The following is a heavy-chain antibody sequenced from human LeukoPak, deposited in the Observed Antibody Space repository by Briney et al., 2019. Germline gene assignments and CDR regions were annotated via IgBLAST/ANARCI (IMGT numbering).Heavy chain of an antibody. CDR3: ARPNIRCCSGGACSNDGSDY. CDR1: GFTFSSYS. CDR2: IYYSGST. D-gene: IGHD2-15*01. J-gene: IGHJ4*02. Sequence: GSLRLSCAASGFTFSSYSMMWIRQPPGKGLEWIGSIYYSGSTYYSPSLKSRVTISVDTSKNQFSLKLSSVTAADTAVYYCARPNIRCCSGGACSNDGSDYWGQGTLVTVSS. V-gene: IGHV4-39*07.